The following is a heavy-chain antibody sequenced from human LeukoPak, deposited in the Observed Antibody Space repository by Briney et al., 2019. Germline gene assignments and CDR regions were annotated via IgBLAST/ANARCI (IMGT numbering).Heavy chain of an antibody. CDR1: GFTFSTYA. CDR3: LRPAAGVVY. CDR2: ISSNGGSR. J-gene: IGHJ4*02. D-gene: IGHD6-13*01. V-gene: IGHV3-64*01. Sequence: GGSLRLSCAASGFTFSTYAMHWVRQAPGKGLEYVSGISSNGGSRYYANSMKGRFTISRDNSKNTLYLQMGSLRAEDMAVYYCLRPAAGVVYWGQGTLVTVSS.